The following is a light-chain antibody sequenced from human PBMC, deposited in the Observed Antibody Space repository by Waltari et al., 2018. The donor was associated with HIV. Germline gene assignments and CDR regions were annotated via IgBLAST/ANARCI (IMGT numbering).Light chain of an antibody. CDR1: QSVSSY. V-gene: IGKV3-11*01. Sequence: EIVLTKSPATMSLSPGDRATLSCRASQSVSSYLAWYQQKPGQAPRLLIYDAANRATGIPAGFSGSWSVTDFTLTISCLEPEDFAFYFCQQRSNWPPWTFGQGTKVEIK. CDR3: QQRSNWPPWT. J-gene: IGKJ1*01. CDR2: DAA.